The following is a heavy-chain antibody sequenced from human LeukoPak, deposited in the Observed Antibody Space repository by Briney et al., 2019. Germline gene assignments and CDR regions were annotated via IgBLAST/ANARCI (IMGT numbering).Heavy chain of an antibody. J-gene: IGHJ4*02. D-gene: IGHD6-13*01. V-gene: IGHV3-21*01. Sequence: GRSLRLSCAASGFTFSSYSMNWVRQAPGKGLEWVSSISSSSSYIYYADSVKGRFTISRDNAKNSLYLQMNSLRAEDTAVYYCARDYSSPGNFDYWGQGTLVTVSS. CDR1: GFTFSSYS. CDR2: ISSSSSYI. CDR3: ARDYSSPGNFDY.